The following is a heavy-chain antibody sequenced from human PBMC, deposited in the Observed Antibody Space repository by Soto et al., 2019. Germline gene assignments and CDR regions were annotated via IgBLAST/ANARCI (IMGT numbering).Heavy chain of an antibody. CDR3: AVNYDILTWGNWFDP. J-gene: IGHJ5*02. D-gene: IGHD3-9*01. CDR1: GYTFTSYG. V-gene: IGHV1-18*01. CDR2: ISAYNGNT. Sequence: ASVKVSCKASGYTFTSYGISWVRQAPGQGLEWMGWISAYNGNTNYAQKLQGRVTMTTDTSTSTAYMELRSLRSDDTAVYYCAVNYDILTWGNWFDPWGQGTLVTVSS.